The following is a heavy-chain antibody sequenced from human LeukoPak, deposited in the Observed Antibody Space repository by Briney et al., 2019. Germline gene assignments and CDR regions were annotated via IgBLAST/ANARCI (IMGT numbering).Heavy chain of an antibody. Sequence: PSESLSLTCAVYGGSFSGYYWSWIRQPPGKGLERIGEINHSGSTNYNPSLKSRVTISVDTSKNQFSLKLSSVTAADTAVCYCARDDYGGNKPPDYWGQGTLVTVSS. J-gene: IGHJ4*02. CDR1: GGSFSGYY. D-gene: IGHD4-23*01. CDR2: INHSGST. V-gene: IGHV4-34*01. CDR3: ARDDYGGNKPPDY.